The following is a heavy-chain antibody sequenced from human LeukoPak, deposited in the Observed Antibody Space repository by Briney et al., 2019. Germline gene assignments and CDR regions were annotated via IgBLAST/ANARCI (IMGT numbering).Heavy chain of an antibody. CDR3: AKGEKVTANIYYFDY. CDR2: IKQDESEK. J-gene: IGHJ4*02. V-gene: IGHV3-7*03. CDR1: GFTLSNYW. D-gene: IGHD2-21*02. Sequence: GGSLRLSCAASGFTLSNYWMSWVRQAPGKGLEWVANIKQDESEKYYVDSVKGRFTISRDNSKNTLFLQMNSLRAEDTAVYYCAKGEKVTANIYYFDYWGQGTLVTVSS.